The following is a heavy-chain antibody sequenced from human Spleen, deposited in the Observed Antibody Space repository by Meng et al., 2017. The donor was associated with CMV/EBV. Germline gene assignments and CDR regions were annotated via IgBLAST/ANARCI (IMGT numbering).Heavy chain of an antibody. J-gene: IGHJ4*02. Sequence: SCKTSEYTFTKYSIHWVRQAPGQGLEWMGIINPNGGSTGYAQKFKGRVTLTRDMSTSTVYMDLSSLRFEDTATFCCARDAGDGYFDHWGQGTLVTVSS. CDR2: INPNGGST. CDR1: EYTFTKYS. V-gene: IGHV1-46*01. CDR3: ARDAGDGYFDH. D-gene: IGHD5-24*01.